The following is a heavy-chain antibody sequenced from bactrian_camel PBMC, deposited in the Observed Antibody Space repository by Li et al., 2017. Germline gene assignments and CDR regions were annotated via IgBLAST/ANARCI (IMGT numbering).Heavy chain of an antibody. J-gene: IGHJ4*01. Sequence: QLVESGGGSVQTGGSLRLSCAASRSTSDRYCMAWFRQAPGKEREGVAAIAIGGATTYSDSVIGRFTISRDNDKNTLYLQMYSLRPEDSATYYCAVDGWYHCSRRYTPRDVSASNHWGRGTQVTVS. D-gene: IGHD3*01. CDR1: RSTSDRYC. CDR2: IAIGGAT. CDR3: AVDGWYHCSRRYTPRDVSASNH. V-gene: IGHV3S53*01.